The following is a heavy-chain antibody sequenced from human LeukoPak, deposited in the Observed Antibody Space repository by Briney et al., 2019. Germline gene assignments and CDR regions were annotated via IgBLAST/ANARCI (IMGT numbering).Heavy chain of an antibody. J-gene: IGHJ4*02. D-gene: IGHD6-19*01. V-gene: IGHV4-34*01. CDR1: GGSFSGYY. CDR2: INHSGST. CDR3: ARGGRIAVTRAGDY. Sequence: SETLSLTCAVYGGSFSGYYWSWIRQPPGKGLEWIGEINHSGSTNYNPSLKSRVTISVDPSKHQFSLKLSSVTAADTAVYYCARGGRIAVTRAGDYWGQGTLVTVSS.